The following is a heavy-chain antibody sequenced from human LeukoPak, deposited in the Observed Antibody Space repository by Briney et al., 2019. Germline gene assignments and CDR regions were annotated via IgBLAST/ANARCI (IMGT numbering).Heavy chain of an antibody. J-gene: IGHJ3*02. CDR3: ARHARYWVGDDAFDI. V-gene: IGHV4-34*01. Sequence: ETLSLTXAVYGGSFSGYYWSWIRQPPGKGVEWIGEINHSGSNNYNPSLKSRVTISVDMSKNQFSLKLSSVTAADTAVYYCARHARYWVGDDAFDIWGQGTMVTVSS. CDR1: GGSFSGYY. CDR2: INHSGSN. D-gene: IGHD3-16*02.